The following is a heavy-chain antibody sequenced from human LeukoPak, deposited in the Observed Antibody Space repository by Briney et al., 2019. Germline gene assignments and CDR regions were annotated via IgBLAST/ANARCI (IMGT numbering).Heavy chain of an antibody. V-gene: IGHV3-43*01. CDR1: GFTFDDYT. Sequence: GGSLRLSCAASGFTFDDYTMPWVRQAPGKGLEWVSLISWDGGSTYYADSVKGRFTISRDNSKNSLYLQMNSMRTEDTALYYCAKDALSYDSSGYYTLWFDYWGQRTLVTVSS. D-gene: IGHD3-22*01. CDR3: AKDALSYDSSGYYTLWFDY. CDR2: ISWDGGST. J-gene: IGHJ4*02.